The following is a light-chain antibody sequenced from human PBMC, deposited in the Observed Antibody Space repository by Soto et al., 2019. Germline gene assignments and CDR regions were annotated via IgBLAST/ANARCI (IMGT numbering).Light chain of an antibody. CDR3: SSYTSSSTRLLV. CDR2: DVS. CDR1: SSDVGGYNY. Sequence: QSVLTQPASVSGSPGQSITISCTGTSSDVGGYNYVSWYQQHPGKAPKLMIYDVSNRPSGVSNRFSGSKSGNTASLTISGLQAEDEAYYYCSSYTSSSTRLLVFGTGTRSPS. V-gene: IGLV2-14*01. J-gene: IGLJ1*01.